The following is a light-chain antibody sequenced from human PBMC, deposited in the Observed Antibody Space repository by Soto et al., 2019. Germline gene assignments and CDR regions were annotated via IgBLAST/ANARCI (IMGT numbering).Light chain of an antibody. V-gene: IGLV2-14*01. CDR2: EDR. J-gene: IGLJ2*01. CDR1: SSNVGYYND. CDR3: SSYTRSSSVL. Sequence: QSVLTQPASVSGSPGQSITISCTGTSSNVGYYNDVSWYQQHPGKAPKVLIYEDRNRPSGASSRFSGSKSGNTAFLTISGLEPEDDAYYYCSSYTRSSSVLFGGGTKLTVL.